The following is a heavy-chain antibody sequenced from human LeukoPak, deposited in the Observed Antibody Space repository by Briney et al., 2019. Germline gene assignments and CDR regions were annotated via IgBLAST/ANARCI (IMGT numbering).Heavy chain of an antibody. CDR1: GGSIRGLW. V-gene: IGHV4-4*09. CDR3: AIQAHDGTDNWLQP. Sequence: SETLSLTCTASGGSIRGLWCSWIRQPPGKGLEWIGNIYTSGITTYNPSLKSRVTISIDTSKNQFSLTLNSVTATDTAVYYCAIQAHDGTDNWLQPWGPGALVTVSS. J-gene: IGHJ5*02. D-gene: IGHD1-7*01. CDR2: IYTSGIT.